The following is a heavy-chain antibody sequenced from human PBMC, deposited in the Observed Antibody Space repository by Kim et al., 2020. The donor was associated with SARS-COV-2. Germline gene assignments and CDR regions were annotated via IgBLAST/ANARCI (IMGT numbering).Heavy chain of an antibody. V-gene: IGHV5-10-1*01. CDR1: GYTFKAFW. D-gene: IGHD2-21*01. Sequence: GESLKISCQASGYTFKAFWISWLREVPAKGLEWVGGFDPSDSYSRFNPSFEGRLSVSGDVSRSRVSLNWDSLKTSDTGVYFCARHKKTVTIPEVDRDCFDHWGQGTPVAVSP. CDR2: FDPSDSYS. J-gene: IGHJ5*02. CDR3: ARHKKTVTIPEVDRDCFDH.